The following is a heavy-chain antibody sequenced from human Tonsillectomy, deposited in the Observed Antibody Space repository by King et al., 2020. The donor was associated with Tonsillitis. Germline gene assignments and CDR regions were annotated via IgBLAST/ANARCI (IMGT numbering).Heavy chain of an antibody. J-gene: IGHJ1*01. CDR3: ARXXXXXXXXGIDH. Sequence: VQLVESGGGVVQPGRSLRLSCETSGFTFSSYGMHWVRQAPGKGLEWVATISYHGTNKHHTDSVKGRXTIXXDNSKXTMXLQMNSLRAEXTAXYYCARXXXXXXXXGIDHWGQXTXVTVSX. CDR1: GFTFSSYG. CDR2: ISYHGTNK. D-gene: IGHD2/OR15-2a*01. V-gene: IGHV3-33*05.